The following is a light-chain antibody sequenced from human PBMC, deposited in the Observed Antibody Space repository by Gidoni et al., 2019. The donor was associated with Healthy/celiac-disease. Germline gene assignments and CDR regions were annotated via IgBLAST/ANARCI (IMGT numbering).Light chain of an antibody. V-gene: IGKV3-20*01. J-gene: IGKJ4*01. Sequence: EIMFTQSPGTLSLSPGERSTLSSRANQSVSSSYLAWYQQKPGQAPRLIIYGASIRATGIPDRVSGSGSGTDFNLTISRLEPEDFAVYYCQKYGRSPLTFGGGTKVEIK. CDR3: QKYGRSPLT. CDR1: QSVSSSY. CDR2: GAS.